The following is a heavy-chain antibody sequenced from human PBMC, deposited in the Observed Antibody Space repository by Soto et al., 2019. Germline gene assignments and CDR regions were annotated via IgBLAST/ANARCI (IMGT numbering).Heavy chain of an antibody. D-gene: IGHD3-3*01. V-gene: IGHV1-18*01. CDR2: ISAYSGKT. J-gene: IGHJ4*02. CDR1: GYTLTSYG. Sequence: ASVKVSFKASGYTLTSYGISWVRQAPGQGLEWMGWISAYSGKTNYAQMLQGRLTMTTDTSTTTAYMELRSLRSDDTAVYYCARDNSGDFWSGYSHYYFDYWGQGTLVTVSS. CDR3: ARDNSGDFWSGYSHYYFDY.